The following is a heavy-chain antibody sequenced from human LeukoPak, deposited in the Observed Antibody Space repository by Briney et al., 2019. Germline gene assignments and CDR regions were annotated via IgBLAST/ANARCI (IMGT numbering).Heavy chain of an antibody. V-gene: IGHV5-51*01. Sequence: GESLKISCKGSGYSFTSYWIGWVRQMPGKGLEWMGIIYPGDSDTRYSPSFQGQVTISADKSISTAYLQWSSLKASDTAMYYCARDFVATTPYYGMDVWGQGTTVTVSS. J-gene: IGHJ6*02. CDR3: ARDFVATTPYYGMDV. CDR1: GYSFTSYW. D-gene: IGHD5-24*01. CDR2: IYPGDSDT.